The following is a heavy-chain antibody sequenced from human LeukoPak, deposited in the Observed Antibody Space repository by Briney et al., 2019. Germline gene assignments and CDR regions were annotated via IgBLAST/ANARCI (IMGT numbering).Heavy chain of an antibody. J-gene: IGHJ4*02. CDR2: INHSGST. CDR1: GDSISGSTYY. D-gene: IGHD5-18*01. V-gene: IGHV4-39*07. CDR3: ARGGRTRLGQLWLRGDYFDY. Sequence: SETLSLTCTVSGDSISGSTYYWGWIRQPPGKGLEWIGEINHSGSTNYNPSLKSRVTISVDTSKNQFSLKLSSVTAADTAVYYCARGGRTRLGQLWLRGDYFDYWGQGTLVTVSS.